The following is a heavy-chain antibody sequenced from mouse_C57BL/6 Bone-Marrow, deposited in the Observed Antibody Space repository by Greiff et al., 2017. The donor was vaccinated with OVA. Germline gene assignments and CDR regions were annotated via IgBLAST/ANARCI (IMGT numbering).Heavy chain of an antibody. CDR1: GFTFSDYG. CDR2: ISSGSSTI. J-gene: IGHJ1*03. Sequence: EVKLVESGGGLVKPGGSLKLSCAASGFTFSDYGMHWVRQAPEKGLEWVAYISSGSSTIYYADTVKGRITISRDNAKNTLCLQMTSLRSEDTAMYYCASSAGIYYDYDRWYFDVWGTGTTVTVSS. V-gene: IGHV5-17*01. CDR3: ASSAGIYYDYDRWYFDV. D-gene: IGHD2-4*01.